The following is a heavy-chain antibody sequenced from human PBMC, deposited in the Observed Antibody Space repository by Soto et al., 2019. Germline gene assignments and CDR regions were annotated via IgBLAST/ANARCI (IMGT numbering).Heavy chain of an antibody. D-gene: IGHD3-10*01. CDR2: IYPGDSDT. CDR3: ARLGTSGLRHQNWFDP. Sequence: GESLKISCKGSGYRFTSCWIGWVRQMPGKGLEWMGIIYPGDSDTRYSPSFQGQVTISADKSISTAYLQWSSLKASDTAMYYCARLGTSGLRHQNWFDPWGQGTLVTVSS. CDR1: GYRFTSCW. V-gene: IGHV5-51*01. J-gene: IGHJ5*02.